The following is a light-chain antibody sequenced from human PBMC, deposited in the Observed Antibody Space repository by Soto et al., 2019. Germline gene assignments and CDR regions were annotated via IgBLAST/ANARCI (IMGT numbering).Light chain of an antibody. CDR1: QNVNRQ. V-gene: IGKV1-5*01. CDR3: QQYAHYKS. J-gene: IGKJ1*01. CDR2: DAS. Sequence: DTQTTQSPSTLSASVGDRVTLTCRASQNVNRQLAWYQQKPGKAPKVLIYDASSLESGVPSRFSGSGSGTEFTLTISSLQPDDFATYYCQQYAHYKSFGQGTKVDIK.